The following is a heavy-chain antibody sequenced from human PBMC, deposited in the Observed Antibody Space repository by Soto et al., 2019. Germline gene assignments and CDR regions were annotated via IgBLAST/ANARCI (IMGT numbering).Heavy chain of an antibody. CDR1: GFTFSNAW. CDR3: TTDTGDIVVVPAAFDY. D-gene: IGHD2-2*01. CDR2: IKNKTDGGTT. J-gene: IGHJ4*02. Sequence: EVQLVESGGGLVKPGGSLRLSCAASGFTFSNAWMSWVRQAPGKGLEWVGRIKNKTDGGTTDYAAPVKGRFTISRDDSKNTLYLQMNSLKTEDTAVYYCTTDTGDIVVVPAAFDYWGQGTLVTVSS. V-gene: IGHV3-15*01.